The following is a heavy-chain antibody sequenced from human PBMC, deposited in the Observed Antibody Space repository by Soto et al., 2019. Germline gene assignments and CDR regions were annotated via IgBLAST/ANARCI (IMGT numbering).Heavy chain of an antibody. CDR3: ARVSTAMVWWGYDY. CDR2: IIPIFGTA. D-gene: IGHD5-18*01. V-gene: IGHV1-69*13. J-gene: IGHJ4*02. CDR1: GGTFSSYA. Sequence: SVKVSCKAAGGTFSSYAISWVRQAPGQGLEWMGGIIPIFGTANYAQKFQGRVTITADESTSTAYMELSSLRSEDTAVYYCARVSTAMVWWGYDYWGQGTLVTVSS.